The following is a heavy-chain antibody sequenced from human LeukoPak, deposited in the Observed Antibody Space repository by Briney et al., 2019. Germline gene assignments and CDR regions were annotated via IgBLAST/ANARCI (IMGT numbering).Heavy chain of an antibody. Sequence: GAALKLSNEGSGSSFTSYWICWLRPLPGKRLEWMGIIYPGDSDTRYSQSFQGQVTISADKSISTAYLQWSSLKAADTAMYYCVRRSNTGDHDYWGQGTLVTVSS. V-gene: IGHV5-51*01. J-gene: IGHJ4*02. CDR1: GSSFTSYW. CDR2: IYPGDSDT. CDR3: VRRSNTGDHDY. D-gene: IGHD7-27*01.